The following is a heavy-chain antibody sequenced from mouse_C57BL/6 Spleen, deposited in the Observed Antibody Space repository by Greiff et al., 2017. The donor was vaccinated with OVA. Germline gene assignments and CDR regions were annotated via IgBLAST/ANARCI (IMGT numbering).Heavy chain of an antibody. D-gene: IGHD1-1*01. CDR1: GFTFSDYG. CDR2: ISSGSSTI. V-gene: IGHV5-17*01. CDR3: AGREYYGSRGDYFDY. Sequence: EVKLVESGGGLVKPGGSLKLSCAASGFTFSDYGMHWVRQAPEKGLEWVAYISSGSSTIYYADTVKGRFTISSDTAKNTLFLQMTRRRAEDTAMYYCAGREYYGSRGDYFDYWGQGTTLTVSS. J-gene: IGHJ2*01.